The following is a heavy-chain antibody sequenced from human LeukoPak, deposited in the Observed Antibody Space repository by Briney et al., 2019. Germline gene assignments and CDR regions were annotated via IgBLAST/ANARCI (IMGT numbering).Heavy chain of an antibody. V-gene: IGHV1-69*04. CDR1: GGTFSSYA. CDR2: IIPNLGIA. J-gene: IGHJ6*02. CDR3: ARDVSYYYGMDV. Sequence: GASVKVSCKASGGTFSSYAISWVRQAPGQGLEWMGRIIPNLGIANYAQKFQGRVTITADKSTSTAYMELSSLRSEDTAVYYCARDVSYYYGMDVWGQGTTVTVSS.